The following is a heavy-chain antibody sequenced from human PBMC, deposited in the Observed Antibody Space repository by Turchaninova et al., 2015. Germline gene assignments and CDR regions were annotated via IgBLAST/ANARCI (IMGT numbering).Heavy chain of an antibody. D-gene: IGHD5-12*01. J-gene: IGHJ5*02. CDR3: ARDRGYSGYDHNWFDP. CDR2: IYYTGST. V-gene: IGHV4-31*03. Sequence: LQESGPGLVKPSQTLSLTCTVSGGSISSGGYFWNWIRQPPGKGLEWIGYIYYTGSTSYNPSLESRVTISLDTSKSHFSLKLSSVTAADTAVYYCARDRGYSGYDHNWFDPWGQGTLVTVSS. CDR1: GGSISSGGYF.